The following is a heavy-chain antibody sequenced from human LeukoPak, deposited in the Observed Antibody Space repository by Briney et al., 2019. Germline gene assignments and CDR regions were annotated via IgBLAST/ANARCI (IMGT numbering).Heavy chain of an antibody. J-gene: IGHJ4*02. Sequence: PGGSLRLSCAASGFTFSSYAMHWVRQAPGKGLEWVAVISYDGSNKYYADSVKGRFTISRDNSKNTLYLQMNSLRAEDTAVYYCARHGSGSELFDYWGQGTLVTVSS. V-gene: IGHV3-30-3*01. CDR1: GFTFSSYA. CDR2: ISYDGSNK. D-gene: IGHD3-10*01. CDR3: ARHGSGSELFDY.